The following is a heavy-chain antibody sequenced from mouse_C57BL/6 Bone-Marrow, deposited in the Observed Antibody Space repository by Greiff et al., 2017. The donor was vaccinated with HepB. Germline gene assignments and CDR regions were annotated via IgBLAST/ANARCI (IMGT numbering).Heavy chain of an antibody. D-gene: IGHD1-1*01. CDR3: ARLSIYYYGSRYFDV. J-gene: IGHJ1*03. V-gene: IGHV5-15*01. Sequence: EVKLVESGGGLVQPGGSLKLSCAASGFTFSDYGMAWVRQAPRKGPEWVAFISNLAYSIYYADTVTGRFTISRENAKNTLYLEMSSLRSEDTAMYYCARLSIYYYGSRYFDVWGTGTTVTVSS. CDR1: GFTFSDYG. CDR2: ISNLAYSI.